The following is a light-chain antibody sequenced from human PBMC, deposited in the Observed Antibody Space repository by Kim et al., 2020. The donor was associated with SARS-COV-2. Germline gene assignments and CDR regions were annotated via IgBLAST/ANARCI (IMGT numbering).Light chain of an antibody. CDR3: QQCYSTPWT. CDR2: ATS. Sequence: ASVGDRVSITCRASQNITNYLNWFQQKPGNAPKLLIYATSTLQTGVPSRFSGSGAGTDFTLTISSLQPEDFASYYCQQCYSTPWTFGRGTKVEIK. J-gene: IGKJ1*01. CDR1: QNITNY. V-gene: IGKV1-39*01.